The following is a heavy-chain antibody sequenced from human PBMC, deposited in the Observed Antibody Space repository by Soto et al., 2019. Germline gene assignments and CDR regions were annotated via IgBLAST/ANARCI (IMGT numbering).Heavy chain of an antibody. CDR1: GGTFSSYT. Sequence: QVQLVQSGAEVKKPGSSVKVSCKASGGTFSSYTISWVRQAPGQGLEWMGRIIPILGIANYAQKFQGRVTITADKSTSTAYMELSSLRSEDTAVYYCARAKAPYQHPHYGMDVWGQGTTVTVSS. CDR2: IIPILGIA. J-gene: IGHJ6*02. V-gene: IGHV1-69*02. CDR3: ARAKAPYQHPHYGMDV. D-gene: IGHD2-2*01.